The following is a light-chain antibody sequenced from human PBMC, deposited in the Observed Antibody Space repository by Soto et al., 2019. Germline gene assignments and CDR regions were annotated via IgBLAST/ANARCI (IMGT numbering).Light chain of an antibody. CDR2: GAS. Sequence: EVVMTQSPATLSVSPGERATLSCRASQSVSSNLAWYQQKPGQAPRLLIYGASTRATGVPVRFSGSGSGTEFTLTIGSLQSGDFAFYYCQQYDNWPPWTFGQGTKVEIK. J-gene: IGKJ1*01. CDR3: QQYDNWPPWT. CDR1: QSVSSN. V-gene: IGKV3-15*01.